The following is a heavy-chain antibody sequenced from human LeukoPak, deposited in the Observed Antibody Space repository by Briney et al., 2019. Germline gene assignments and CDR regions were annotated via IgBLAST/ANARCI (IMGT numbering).Heavy chain of an antibody. Sequence: PSETLSLTCAVYGGSFSGYYWSWIRQPPGKGLEWIGEINHSGSTNYNPSLKSRVTISVDTSKNQLSLKLSSVTAADTAVYYCARRGVLLWFGELLYYYYMDVWGKGTTVTVSS. D-gene: IGHD3-10*01. J-gene: IGHJ6*03. V-gene: IGHV4-34*01. CDR3: ARRGVLLWFGELLYYYYMDV. CDR2: INHSGST. CDR1: GGSFSGYY.